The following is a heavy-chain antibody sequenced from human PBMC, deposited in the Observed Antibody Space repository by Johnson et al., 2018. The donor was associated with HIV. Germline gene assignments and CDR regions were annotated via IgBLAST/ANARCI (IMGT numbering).Heavy chain of an antibody. D-gene: IGHD6-19*01. V-gene: IGHV3-15*01. CDR2: IKSKTDGGTT. Sequence: VQLVESGGGLVKPGGSLRLSCAASGFTFSNAWMSWVRQAPGKGLEWVGRIKSKTDGGTTDYAAPVKDRFTISRDDSKNTLYRQMNSLRAEDTAVYYCAKIAVAGTYHDAFDIWGQGTMVTVSS. CDR1: GFTFSNAW. J-gene: IGHJ3*02. CDR3: AKIAVAGTYHDAFDI.